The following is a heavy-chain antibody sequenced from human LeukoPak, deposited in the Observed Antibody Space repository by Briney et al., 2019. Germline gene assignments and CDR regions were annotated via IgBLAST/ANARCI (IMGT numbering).Heavy chain of an antibody. CDR2: IYYSGGT. Sequence: SETLSLTCTVSGGSISSYYWSWIRQPPGKGLEWIGYIYYSGGTNYNPSLKSRVTISVDTSKNQFSLKLSSVTAADTAVYYCARAGDYDFWSGYYPENYYYYGMDVWGQGTTVTVSS. D-gene: IGHD3-3*01. J-gene: IGHJ6*02. V-gene: IGHV4-59*01. CDR3: ARAGDYDFWSGYYPENYYYYGMDV. CDR1: GGSISSYY.